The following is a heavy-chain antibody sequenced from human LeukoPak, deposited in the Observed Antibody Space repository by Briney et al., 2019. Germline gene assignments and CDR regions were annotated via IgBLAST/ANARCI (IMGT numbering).Heavy chain of an antibody. CDR3: AKGVAAAGIFDY. J-gene: IGHJ4*02. CDR2: ISGSGGST. CDR1: GFTFSSYA. V-gene: IGHV3-23*01. Sequence: GGSLRLSCAASGFTFSSYAMSWVRQAPGKGLEWVSTISGSGGSTYYADSVKGRFTISRDNSKNTLYLQMNSLRAEDTAVYYCAKGVAAAGIFDYWGQGTLVTVSS. D-gene: IGHD6-13*01.